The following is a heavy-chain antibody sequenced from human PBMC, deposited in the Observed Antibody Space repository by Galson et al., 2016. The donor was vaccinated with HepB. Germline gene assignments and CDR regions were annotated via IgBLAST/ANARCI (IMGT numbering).Heavy chain of an antibody. D-gene: IGHD3-3*01. CDR2: ITWNGCSI. CDR1: GFNLEEYA. V-gene: IGHV3-9*01. J-gene: IGHJ4*02. CDR3: AKDGPPERVTIFGVGGYYFDY. Sequence: SLRLSCATSGFNLEEYAMHWVRQAPGKGLEWVSGITWNGCSIAYADSVRGRFVISRDNAKNSLYLHMNSVRPEDTALYYCAKDGPPERVTIFGVGGYYFDYWGQGTLVTVPS.